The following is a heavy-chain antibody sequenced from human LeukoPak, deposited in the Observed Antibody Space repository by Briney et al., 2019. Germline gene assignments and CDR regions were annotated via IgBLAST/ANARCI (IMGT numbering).Heavy chain of an antibody. CDR2: IRSKKFGETQ. D-gene: IGHD2-21*01. CDR3: SCNDSIYFDY. CDR1: GFNFGDYT. Sequence: PGGCLSLSCTLSGFNFGDYTMTWVRQAPGKGREWVSFIRSKKFGETQEHAAAVKGRFTISSDDSKNITYLEVNSLKTEVKACNCYSCNDSIYFDYWGQGTLVTVSS. V-gene: IGHV3-49*04. J-gene: IGHJ4*02.